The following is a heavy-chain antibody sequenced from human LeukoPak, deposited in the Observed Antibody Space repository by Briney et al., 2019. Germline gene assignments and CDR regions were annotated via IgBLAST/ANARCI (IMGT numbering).Heavy chain of an antibody. V-gene: IGHV1-8*01. CDR2: MNPNSGNT. CDR3: ARGTVTTGDYYYYMDV. J-gene: IGHJ6*03. CDR1: GYTFTSYD. D-gene: IGHD4-11*01. Sequence: GSVKVSCKASGYTFTSYDINWVRQATGQGLEWMGWMNPNSGNTGYAQKFQGRVTMTRNTSISTAYMELSSLGSEDTAVYYCARGTVTTGDYYYYMDVWGKGTTVTVSS.